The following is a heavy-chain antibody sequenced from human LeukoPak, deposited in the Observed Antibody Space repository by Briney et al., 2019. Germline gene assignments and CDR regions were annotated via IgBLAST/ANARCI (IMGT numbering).Heavy chain of an antibody. Sequence: SETLSLTCSVSGDSVGSSKYFWGWIRQPPGKGLEWIGSIYYRPTTFYNASLRSRVTIYQDTSKNQFSLILNSVTAADTATYYCARGRDWNYQGYFDYWGPGSQVTVSS. CDR1: GDSVGSSKYF. CDR2: IYYRPTT. V-gene: IGHV4-39*07. CDR3: ARGRDWNYQGYFDY. J-gene: IGHJ4*02. D-gene: IGHD1-7*01.